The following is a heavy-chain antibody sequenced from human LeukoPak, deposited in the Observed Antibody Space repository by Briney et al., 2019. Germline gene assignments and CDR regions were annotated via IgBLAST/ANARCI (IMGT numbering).Heavy chain of an antibody. CDR1: GYTFTGYY. V-gene: IGHV1-2*04. D-gene: IGHD1-14*01. CDR2: INPNSGGT. J-gene: IGHJ4*02. CDR3: ARSPTYEPYYFDY. Sequence: GASVKVSCKASGYTFTGYYMHWVRQAPGQGLEWMGRINPNSGGTNYAQKFQGWVTMTRDTSISTAYMELSRLRSDDTAVYYCARSPTYEPYYFDYWGQGTLVTVSS.